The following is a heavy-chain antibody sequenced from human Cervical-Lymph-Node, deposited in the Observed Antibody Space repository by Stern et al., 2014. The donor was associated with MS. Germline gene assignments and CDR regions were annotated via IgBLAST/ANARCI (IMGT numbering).Heavy chain of an antibody. D-gene: IGHD3-3*01. CDR2: MNPNSGNT. J-gene: IGHJ4*02. V-gene: IGHV1-8*01. CDR3: ARDVGDYDFWSGYLAHYFDY. Sequence: VQLVESGAEVKKPGASVKVSCKASGYTFTSYDINWVRQATGQGLEWMGWMNPNSGNTGYAQKFQGRVTMTRNTSISTAYMELSSLRSEDTAVYYCARDVGDYDFWSGYLAHYFDYWGQGTLVTVSS. CDR1: GYTFTSYD.